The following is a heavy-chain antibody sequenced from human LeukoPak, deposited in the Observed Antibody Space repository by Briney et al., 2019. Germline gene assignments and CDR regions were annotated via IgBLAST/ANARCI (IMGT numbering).Heavy chain of an antibody. CDR2: ISYDGSNK. Sequence: GRSLRLSCAASGFTFSSYAMHWVRQAPGKGLEWVAVISYDGSNKYYADSVKGRFTISGDNSKNTLYLQMNSLRAEDTAVYYCARSLRYFDWWGAFDYWGQGTLVTVSS. V-gene: IGHV3-30-3*01. CDR3: ARSLRYFDWWGAFDY. D-gene: IGHD3-9*01. CDR1: GFTFSSYA. J-gene: IGHJ4*02.